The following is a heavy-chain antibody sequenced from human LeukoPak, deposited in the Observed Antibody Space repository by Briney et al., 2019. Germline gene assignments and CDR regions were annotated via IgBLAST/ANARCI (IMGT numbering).Heavy chain of an antibody. CDR2: IVVGSGNT. CDR1: GFTFTSSA. CDR3: AAVAYGSGSYYGSFDY. D-gene: IGHD3-10*01. Sequence: GASVKVSCKASGFTFTSSAVQWVRQARGQRLEWIGWIVVGSGNTNYAQKFQERVTITRDMSTSTAYMELSSLRSADTAVYYCAAVAYGSGSYYGSFDYWGQGTLVTVSS. J-gene: IGHJ4*02. V-gene: IGHV1-58*01.